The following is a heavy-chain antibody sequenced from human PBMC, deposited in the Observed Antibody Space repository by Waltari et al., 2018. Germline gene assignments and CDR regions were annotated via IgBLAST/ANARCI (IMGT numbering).Heavy chain of an antibody. CDR1: GYPFSSTS. Sequence: QVQLVQSGGGVVQPGRSLRVSCAASGYPFSSTSMPWVRQAQGKGREWVASMSSDGIYKYYGDSVKGRYTVSRDNSENTLYLQMNSLRAEDTAVYYCARGGGGHLDYWGQGTPVTVSS. CDR3: ARGGGGHLDY. J-gene: IGHJ4*02. D-gene: IGHD2-15*01. V-gene: IGHV3-33*01. CDR2: MSSDGIYK.